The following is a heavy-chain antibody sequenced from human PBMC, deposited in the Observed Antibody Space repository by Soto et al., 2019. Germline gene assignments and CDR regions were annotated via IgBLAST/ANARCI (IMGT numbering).Heavy chain of an antibody. Sequence: PSVTLSLTCDVNGGSFGDYIWTWIRQTPGKGLQWIGQINHSGSANYNPSLKSRVTISVHTSSSQFSLELSSVTAADTAVYYCARGLISGSHYSGGWYYFDSWGQGTQVTVS. J-gene: IGHJ4*02. D-gene: IGHD1-26*01. CDR2: INHSGSA. CDR3: ARGLISGSHYSGGWYYFDS. CDR1: GGSFGDYI. V-gene: IGHV4-34*01.